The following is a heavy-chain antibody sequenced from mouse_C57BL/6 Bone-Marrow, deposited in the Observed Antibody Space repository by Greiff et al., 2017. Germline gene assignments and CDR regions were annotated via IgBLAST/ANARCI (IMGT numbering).Heavy chain of an antibody. Sequence: QVQLQQSGAELARPGASVKLSCKASGYTFTSYGISWVKQRTGQGLEWIGEIYPRSGNTYYNEKFKGKATLTADKSSSTAYMELRSLTSDDSAVYFCASYEDYAMDYWGQGTSVTVSS. D-gene: IGHD2-3*01. J-gene: IGHJ4*01. V-gene: IGHV1-81*01. CDR2: IYPRSGNT. CDR3: ASYEDYAMDY. CDR1: GYTFTSYG.